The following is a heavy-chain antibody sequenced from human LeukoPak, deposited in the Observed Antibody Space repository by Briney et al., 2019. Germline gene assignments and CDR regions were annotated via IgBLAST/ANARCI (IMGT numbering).Heavy chain of an antibody. J-gene: IGHJ4*02. CDR1: GGSISSYY. Sequence: PSVTLSLPCTVSGGSISSYYWRWIRQPPGKGLEWIGYIYYSGTTNYNPSLKSRVTISVDTSKNQFSLKLSSVTAADTAVYYCARGVYIAAAQYGYWGQGTLVTVSS. CDR3: ARGVYIAAAQYGY. CDR2: IYYSGTT. V-gene: IGHV4-59*13. D-gene: IGHD6-13*01.